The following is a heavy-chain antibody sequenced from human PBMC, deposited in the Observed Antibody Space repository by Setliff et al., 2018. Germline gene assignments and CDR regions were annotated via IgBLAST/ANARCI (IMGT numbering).Heavy chain of an antibody. CDR2: INSDGSST. J-gene: IGHJ4*02. CDR1: GFSFNNYW. V-gene: IGHV3-74*01. CDR3: ARAHSSTLSVHDY. Sequence: ASGFSFNNYWMYWVRQVPGKGLVWVSGINSDGSSTSYADSVKGRFTISRDNAKNSLYLQMNSLRAEDTAVYYCARAHSSTLSVHDYWGQGTLVTVSS. D-gene: IGHD2-2*01.